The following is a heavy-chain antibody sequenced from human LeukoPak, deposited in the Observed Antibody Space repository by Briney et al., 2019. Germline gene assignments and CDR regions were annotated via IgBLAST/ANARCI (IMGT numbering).Heavy chain of an antibody. CDR1: GGSINNCSLY. Sequence: WETLSLTCTVSGGSINNCSLYWGWIRPPPGKGLECSGSIYYSGSTYYNPPHKSSPTITVDTSKPLFPLMQSSVTAANAGVYFCARIRLSTVWGKGTTSTFSS. V-gene: IGHV4-39*06. J-gene: IGHJ6*04. CDR3: ARIRLSTV. D-gene: IGHD6-13*01. CDR2: IYYSGST.